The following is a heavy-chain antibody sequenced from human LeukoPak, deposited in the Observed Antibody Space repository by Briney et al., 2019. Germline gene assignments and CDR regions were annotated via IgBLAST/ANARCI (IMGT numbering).Heavy chain of an antibody. Sequence: PGRSLRLSCAASGFTFSSYGMHWVRQAPGKGLEWVAVISYDGSNKYYADSVKGRFTISRDNAKSTLYLQMNSLRAEDTAVYYCATLAENRDSGYYFDSWGQGTLVTVSS. V-gene: IGHV3-30*03. CDR1: GFTFSSYG. CDR3: ATLAENRDSGYYFDS. D-gene: IGHD3-10*01. CDR2: ISYDGSNK. J-gene: IGHJ4*02.